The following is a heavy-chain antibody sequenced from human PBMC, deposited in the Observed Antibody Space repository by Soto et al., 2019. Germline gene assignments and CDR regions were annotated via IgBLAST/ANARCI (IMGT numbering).Heavy chain of an antibody. V-gene: IGHV4-31*03. CDR1: GGSISSGGYY. Sequence: SETLSLTCTVFGGSISSGGYYWSWIRQHPGKGLEWIGYIYYSGSTYYNPSLKSRVTISVDTSKNQFSLKLSSVTAADTAVYYCARGTGTRGYYYGMDVWGQGTTVTVSS. J-gene: IGHJ6*02. CDR3: ARGTGTRGYYYGMDV. CDR2: IYYSGST. D-gene: IGHD1-1*01.